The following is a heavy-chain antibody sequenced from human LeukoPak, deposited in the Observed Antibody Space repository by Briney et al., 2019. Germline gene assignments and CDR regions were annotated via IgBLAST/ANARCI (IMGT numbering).Heavy chain of an antibody. CDR2: INSDGSGT. V-gene: IGHV3-74*01. D-gene: IGHD4-23*01. CDR1: GFTFSSYW. CDR3: AKDSTVVPFDY. Sequence: PGGSLRLSCAASGFTFSSYWMHWVRQAPGKGLVWISRINSDGSGTSYADSVKGRFTISRDNAKNTLYLQMNSLRAEDTAVYYCAKDSTVVPFDYWGQGTLVTVSS. J-gene: IGHJ4*02.